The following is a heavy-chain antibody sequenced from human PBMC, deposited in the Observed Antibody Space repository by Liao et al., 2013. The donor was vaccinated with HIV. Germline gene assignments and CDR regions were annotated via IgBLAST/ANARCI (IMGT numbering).Heavy chain of an antibody. CDR2: VNHSGST. V-gene: IGHV4-34*01. CDR3: ARGRAYYDFWDLNRGFDY. CDR1: GGSFSGYS. D-gene: IGHD3-3*01. Sequence: QVQLQESGPGLVKPSETLSLTCAVYGGSFSGYSWSWIRQPPGKGLEWIGKVNHSGSTNYNPSLKSRVTISVDTSKNQFSLKLSSVTAADTAVYYCARGRAYYDFWDLNRGFDYWGQEPWSPSPQ. J-gene: IGHJ4*01.